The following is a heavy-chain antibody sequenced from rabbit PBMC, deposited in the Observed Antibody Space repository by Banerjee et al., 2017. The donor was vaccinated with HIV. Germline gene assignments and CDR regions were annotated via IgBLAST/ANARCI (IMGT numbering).Heavy chain of an antibody. D-gene: IGHD7-1*01. CDR3: LRRWHSTDL. J-gene: IGHJ4*01. Sequence: QSMEVSGGGLVHPGGSLKLSCKASGFDFSSYGVSWVRQAPGKGLEWIGYITYGGSAYYASWVKGRFTISRDNAQNTVSLQLNSLTAADTATYFCLRRWHSTDLWGPGTLVTVS. CDR2: ITYGGSA. CDR1: GFDFSSYG. V-gene: IGHV1S28*01.